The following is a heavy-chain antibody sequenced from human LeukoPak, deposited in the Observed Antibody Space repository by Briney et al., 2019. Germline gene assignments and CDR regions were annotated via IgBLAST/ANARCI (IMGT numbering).Heavy chain of an antibody. CDR1: GYTFIGYF. J-gene: IGHJ5*02. CDR2: INPNSGGT. CDR3: AREESIAAAYNWFDP. V-gene: IGHV1-2*06. D-gene: IGHD6-13*01. Sequence: ASVTVSCKASGYTFIGYFMHWVRQAPGQGLEWMGRINPNSGGTDYAQKFQGRVTMTRDTSISTAYMELRRLRSEDTAVYYCAREESIAAAYNWFDPWGQGTLVTVSS.